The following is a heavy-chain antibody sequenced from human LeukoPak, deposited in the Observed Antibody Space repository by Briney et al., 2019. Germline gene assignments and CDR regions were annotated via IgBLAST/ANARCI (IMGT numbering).Heavy chain of an antibody. D-gene: IGHD1-1*01. CDR2: IYSSGST. J-gene: IGHJ3*02. Sequence: SETLSLTCTVSGGSTNTDYWSWIRQPAGKGLEWLGRIYSSGSTNYNPSLNSRVTMSLDTSKNQFSLRLRSVTAADTAVYYCARGPGPLQLERLEAFDIWGQGTVVTVSS. CDR1: GGSTNTDY. CDR3: ARGPGPLQLERLEAFDI. V-gene: IGHV4-4*07.